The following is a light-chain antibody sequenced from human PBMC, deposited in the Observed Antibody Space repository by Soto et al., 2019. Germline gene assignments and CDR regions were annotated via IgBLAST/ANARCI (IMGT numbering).Light chain of an antibody. Sequence: IVLTQSPSTLSLSPGQRAAVSCKASQSVSSYLAWYQQKPGQAPRLLIYDASNRATGIPARFSGSGSGTDFTLTISSLEPEDFAVYYCQQRSNWPPITFGQGTRLAI. J-gene: IGKJ5*01. CDR3: QQRSNWPPIT. CDR2: DAS. CDR1: QSVSSY. V-gene: IGKV3-11*01.